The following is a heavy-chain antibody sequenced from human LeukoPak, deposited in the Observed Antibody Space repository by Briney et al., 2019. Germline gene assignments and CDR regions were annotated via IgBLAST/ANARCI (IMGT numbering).Heavy chain of an antibody. CDR1: GFTFGDYA. Sequence: GRSLRLSCTASGFTFGDYALSWVRQAPGKGLEWVGFIRSKTYGGTTEYAASVKGRITISRDDYKSIAYLQMNSLKTEDTAVYFCTRAGYCISTSCSHFDYWGQGTLVTVSS. D-gene: IGHD2-2*01. V-gene: IGHV3-49*04. CDR3: TRAGYCISTSCSHFDY. J-gene: IGHJ4*02. CDR2: IRSKTYGGTT.